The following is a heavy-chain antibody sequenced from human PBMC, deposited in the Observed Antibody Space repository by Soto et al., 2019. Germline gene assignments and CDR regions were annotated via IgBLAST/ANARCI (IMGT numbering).Heavy chain of an antibody. V-gene: IGHV1-69*02. CDR1: GGTFSSYT. J-gene: IGHJ4*02. Sequence: QVQLVQSGAEVKKPGSSVKVSCKASGGTFSSYTISWVRQAPGQGLEWMGRIIPILGIANYAQKFQGRVTXXAXKXXSTAYMELSSLRSEDTAVYYCARPMSSYSGSYLGYWGQGTLVTVSS. CDR3: ARPMSSYSGSYLGY. D-gene: IGHD1-26*01. CDR2: IIPILGIA.